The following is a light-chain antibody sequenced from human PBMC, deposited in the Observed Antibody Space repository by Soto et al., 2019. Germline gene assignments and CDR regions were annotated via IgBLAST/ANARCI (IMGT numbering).Light chain of an antibody. CDR2: NNN. Sequence: QSALTQPPSASGTPGQRVTISCSGSSSNIGSNTVNWYQQLPGTAPKLLIYNNNQRPSGVPDRISGSKSGTSASLAIGGLQSEDEADYYCAAWDDSLNGFYVFGTGTKVTV. V-gene: IGLV1-44*01. CDR1: SSNIGSNT. J-gene: IGLJ1*01. CDR3: AAWDDSLNGFYV.